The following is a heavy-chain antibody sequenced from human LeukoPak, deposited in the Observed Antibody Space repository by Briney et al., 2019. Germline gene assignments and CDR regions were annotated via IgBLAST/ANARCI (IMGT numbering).Heavy chain of an antibody. Sequence: GESLRLSCAASGFTFSSYAMHWVRQAPGKGLEWVAVISYDGSNKYYADSVKGRFTTSRDNSKNTLYLQMNSLRAEDTAVYYCARDGGHSMDVWGQGTTVTVSS. D-gene: IGHD2-21*01. CDR2: ISYDGSNK. V-gene: IGHV3-30-3*01. J-gene: IGHJ6*02. CDR1: GFTFSSYA. CDR3: ARDGGHSMDV.